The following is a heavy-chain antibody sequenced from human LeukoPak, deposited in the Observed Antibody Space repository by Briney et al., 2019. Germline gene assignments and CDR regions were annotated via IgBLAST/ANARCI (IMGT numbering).Heavy chain of an antibody. CDR3: ARGVDGTAWFDP. CDR1: GYTFTGYY. V-gene: IGHV1-2*02. J-gene: IGHJ5*02. CDR2: INPNSGGT. Sequence: GASVKVSCKASGYTFTGYYMHWVRQAPGQGLEWMGWINPNSGGTNYAQKFQGRVTKTRDTSISIAYMELSRLRSDDTAVYYCARGVDGTAWFDPWGQGTLVTVSS. D-gene: IGHD6-19*01.